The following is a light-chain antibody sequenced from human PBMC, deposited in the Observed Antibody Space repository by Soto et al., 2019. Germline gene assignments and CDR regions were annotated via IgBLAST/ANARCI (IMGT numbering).Light chain of an antibody. Sequence: QSVLTQPPSVSGSPGQSVTISCTGTSSDVGSYNRLSWYQQPPGTAPKLMIYEVSNRPSGVPDRFSGSKSGNTASLTISGLQPEDEADYYCNSYTSGNTYVFGTGTKLTVL. CDR2: EVS. CDR1: SSDVGSYNR. V-gene: IGLV2-18*02. J-gene: IGLJ1*01. CDR3: NSYTSGNTYV.